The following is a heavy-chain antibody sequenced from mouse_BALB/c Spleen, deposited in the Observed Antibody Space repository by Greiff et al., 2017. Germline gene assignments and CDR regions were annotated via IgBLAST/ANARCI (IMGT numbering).Heavy chain of an antibody. CDR1: GDSITSGY. D-gene: IGHD1-1*01. CDR2: ISYSGST. Sequence: VQLQQSGPSLVKPSQTLSLTCSVTGDSITSGYWNWIRKFPGNKLEYMGYISYSGSTYYNPSLKSRISITRDTSKNQYYLQLNSVTTEDTATYYCARSPYYGSSHYFDYWGQGTTLTVSS. CDR3: ARSPYYGSSHYFDY. J-gene: IGHJ2*01. V-gene: IGHV3-8*02.